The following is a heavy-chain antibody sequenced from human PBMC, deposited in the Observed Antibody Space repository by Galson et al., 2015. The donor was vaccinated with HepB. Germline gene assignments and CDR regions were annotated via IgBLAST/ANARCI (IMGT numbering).Heavy chain of an antibody. J-gene: IGHJ4*02. Sequence: SLRLSCAASGFTFSNAWMNWVRQAPGKGLEWVGRIKSKTDGGTTDYAAPVKGRFTISRDDSKNTLYMQMNSLKTADTAVYYCTTAHGFLGVKDWGQGTLVTVPS. CDR3: TTAHGFLGVKD. D-gene: IGHD3-3*01. V-gene: IGHV3-15*07. CDR2: IKSKTDGGTT. CDR1: GFTFSNAW.